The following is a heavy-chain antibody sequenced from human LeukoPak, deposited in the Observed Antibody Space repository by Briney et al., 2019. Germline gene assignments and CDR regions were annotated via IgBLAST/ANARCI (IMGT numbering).Heavy chain of an antibody. Sequence: GGSLRLSCAASGFTFDDYGMSWVRQAPGKGLEWVSGINWNGDSTGYADSVKGRFTISRDNAKNSLHLQMNSLRAEDTALYHCARDPYYGSGSYSTFEYWGQGTLVTVSS. V-gene: IGHV3-20*01. D-gene: IGHD3-10*01. CDR1: GFTFDDYG. J-gene: IGHJ4*02. CDR2: INWNGDST. CDR3: ARDPYYGSGSYSTFEY.